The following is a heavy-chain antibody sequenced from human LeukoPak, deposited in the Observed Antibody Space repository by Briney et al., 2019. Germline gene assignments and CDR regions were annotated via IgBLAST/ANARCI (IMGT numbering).Heavy chain of an antibody. CDR3: AAANVVYYDSSGYYDY. V-gene: IGHV1-2*06. CDR1: GYTFTGYY. CDR2: INPNSGGT. Sequence: ASVKVSCKASGYTFTGYYMHWVRQAPGQGLEWMGRINPNSGGTNYAQKFQGRVTMTRDTSISTAYMELSRLRSDDTAVYYCAAANVVYYDSSGYYDYWGQGTLVTVSS. J-gene: IGHJ4*02. D-gene: IGHD3-22*01.